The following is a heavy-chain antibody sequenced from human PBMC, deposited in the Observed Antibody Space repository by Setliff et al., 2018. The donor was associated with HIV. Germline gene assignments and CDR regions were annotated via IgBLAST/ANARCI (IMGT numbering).Heavy chain of an antibody. D-gene: IGHD3-16*01. J-gene: IGHJ5*02. CDR3: AKGVKWLDP. CDR1: GFTVSDTH. CDR2: IYSDGRT. V-gene: IGHV3-53*01. Sequence: GGSLRLSCAASGFTVSDTHMTWVRQAPGKGLEWVSFIYSDGRTYYAESVKGRFTISRDDSKNTLYLQMHCLRVEATAAYYCAKGVKWLDPWGQGIQVTVSS.